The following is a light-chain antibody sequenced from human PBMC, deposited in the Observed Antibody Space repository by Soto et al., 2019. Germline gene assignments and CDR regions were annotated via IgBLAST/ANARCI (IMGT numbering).Light chain of an antibody. CDR2: YND. V-gene: IGLV1-36*01. CDR1: SSNIGNNA. Sequence: QSVLTQPPSVSEAPRQRVTISCSGSSSNIGNNAVNWYQQLPGKAPKLLIYYNDLLPSGVSDRLSGSKSGTSASLAISGLQSEDEADYYCAAWDDSLNGYVFGTGTKLTVL. J-gene: IGLJ1*01. CDR3: AAWDDSLNGYV.